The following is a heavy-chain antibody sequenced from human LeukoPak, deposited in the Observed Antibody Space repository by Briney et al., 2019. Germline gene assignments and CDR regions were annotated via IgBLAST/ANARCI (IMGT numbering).Heavy chain of an antibody. V-gene: IGHV1-69*05. Sequence: AASVKVSCKTSGGTFNNSAISWVRQAPGQGLEWLGGIMPLFGTAGYAQKFQGRVTITKDESTRTVYLELTSLTSDDTAVYYCARDASRGYQLLLGWFDPWGQGTLVTVSS. CDR1: GGTFNNSA. CDR3: ARDASRGYQLLLGWFDP. J-gene: IGHJ5*02. CDR2: IMPLFGTA. D-gene: IGHD2-2*01.